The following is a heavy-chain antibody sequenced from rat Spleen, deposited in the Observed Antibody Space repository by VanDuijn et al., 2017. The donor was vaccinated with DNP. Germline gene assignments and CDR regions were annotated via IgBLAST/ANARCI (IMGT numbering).Heavy chain of an antibody. Sequence: EVQLVESGGGLVQPGRSLKLSCAASGFTFSDYNMAWVRQATTKGLEWVAYISYDCGSTDYGDSVKGRFTISRDNAKSTLYLQMNSLRSEDMATYYCARPDYYDGSYPHYWGQGVMVTVSS. V-gene: IGHV5-22*01. CDR1: GFTFSDYN. J-gene: IGHJ2*01. D-gene: IGHD1-12*02. CDR3: ARPDYYDGSYPHY. CDR2: ISYDCGST.